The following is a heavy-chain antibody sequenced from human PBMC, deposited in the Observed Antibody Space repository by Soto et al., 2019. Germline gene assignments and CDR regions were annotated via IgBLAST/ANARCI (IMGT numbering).Heavy chain of an antibody. V-gene: IGHV2-5*02. J-gene: IGHJ4*02. Sequence: QITLKESGPTLVRPAQTLTLTCDFSGFSLSTSHMSVAWIRQPPGKALEWLALIYWDDDKRYSPSLKDRLAISKGTSSNQVVLTITNVDPGDTATYFCAHAGDYDLLTFDHWGPVTLVTVSS. CDR1: GFSLSTSHMS. D-gene: IGHD4-17*01. CDR2: IYWDDDK. CDR3: AHAGDYDLLTFDH.